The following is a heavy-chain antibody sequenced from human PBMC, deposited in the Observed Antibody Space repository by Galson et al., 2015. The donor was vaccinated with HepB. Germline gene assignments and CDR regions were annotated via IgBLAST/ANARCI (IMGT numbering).Heavy chain of an antibody. CDR3: AREEGGWLHAEY. CDR2: IKQDGSEK. CDR1: EFTFSSYW. V-gene: IGHV3-7*01. Sequence: LRLSCAASEFTFSSYWMSWFRQAPGKGLEWVANIKQDGSEKYYVDSVKGRFTISRDNAKNILYLQMNSLRAEDTAVYYCAREEGGWLHAEYWGQGTLVTVFS. D-gene: IGHD5-12*01. J-gene: IGHJ4*02.